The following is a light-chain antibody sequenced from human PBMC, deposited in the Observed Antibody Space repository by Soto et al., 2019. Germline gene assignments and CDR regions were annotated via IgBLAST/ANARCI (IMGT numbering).Light chain of an antibody. V-gene: IGKV4-1*01. CDR3: QQYYSTPLT. CDR1: QSVLYSSNNKNY. Sequence: DIVMTQSPDSLAVSLGERATINCKSSQSVLYSSNNKNYLAWYQQKPGQPPKLLMYWASTRESRVPDRFSGSGSVTDFTLPISSLQADDVAVYYCQQYYSTPLTFGPGTKVDIK. J-gene: IGKJ3*01. CDR2: WAS.